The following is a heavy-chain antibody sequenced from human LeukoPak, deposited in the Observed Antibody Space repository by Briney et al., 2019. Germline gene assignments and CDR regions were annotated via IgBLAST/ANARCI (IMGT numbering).Heavy chain of an antibody. CDR1: GYTFTSYD. V-gene: IGHV1-8*01. J-gene: IGHJ6*03. Sequence: ASVKVSCKASGYTFTSYDINWVRQASGQGLEWMGWMNPKSGNTGYAQKFQGRVTMTTNTSISTAYMELSSLRSEDTAVYYCAIAGSSWFDYYYYMDVWGKGTTVTISS. CDR3: AIAGSSWFDYYYYMDV. D-gene: IGHD6-13*01. CDR2: MNPKSGNT.